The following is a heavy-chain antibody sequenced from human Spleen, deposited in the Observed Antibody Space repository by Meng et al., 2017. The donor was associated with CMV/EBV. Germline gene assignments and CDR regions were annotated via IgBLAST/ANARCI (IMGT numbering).Heavy chain of an antibody. CDR1: GDSIRSSSHY. D-gene: IGHD3-3*01. V-gene: IGHV4-39*07. Sequence: SCSVSGDSIRSSSHYWGWVRQPPGKGLEWIGAIYYSGTTYYSPSLTSRVTMSVDTSKNQFSVKLTSVTAADTAVYYCASARGHTIYGVYLDYWGQGALVTVSS. CDR3: ASARGHTIYGVYLDY. J-gene: IGHJ4*02. CDR2: IYYSGTT.